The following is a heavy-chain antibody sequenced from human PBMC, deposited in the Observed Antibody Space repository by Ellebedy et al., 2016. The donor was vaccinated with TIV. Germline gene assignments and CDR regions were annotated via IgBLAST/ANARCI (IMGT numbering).Heavy chain of an antibody. CDR2: IETDGSTT. V-gene: IGHV3-74*03. J-gene: IGHJ3*01. Sequence: GGSLRLSXAASGFTFSSHRMHWVRQTPGKGLVWVSCIETDGSTTKYADSVKGRFTISRDNAKNTVYLQMNSLRAEDTDVYYCARDRNAEYASSDDDAFAVWGQGTMVTVSS. CDR1: GFTFSSHR. CDR3: ARDRNAEYASSDDDAFAV. D-gene: IGHD2-2*01.